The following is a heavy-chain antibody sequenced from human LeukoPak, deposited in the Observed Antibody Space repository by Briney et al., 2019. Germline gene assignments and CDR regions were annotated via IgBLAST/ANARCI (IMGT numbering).Heavy chain of an antibody. CDR1: GFTVSNNY. CDR2: IYSGGAT. CDR3: ARDPPAVAANTYG. J-gene: IGHJ4*02. Sequence: PGGSLRLSCAASGFTVSNNYMRWVRQAPEKGLEWVSLIYSGGATFYADAVKGRFTISRDGSKNTLYLQMNSLRAEDTAVYYCARDPPAVAANTYGWGQGTLVTVSS. V-gene: IGHV3-66*01. D-gene: IGHD6-6*01.